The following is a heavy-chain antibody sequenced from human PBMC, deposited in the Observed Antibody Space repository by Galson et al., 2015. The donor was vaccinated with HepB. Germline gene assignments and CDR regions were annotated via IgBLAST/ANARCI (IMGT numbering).Heavy chain of an antibody. CDR2: INPSGGST. J-gene: IGHJ4*02. D-gene: IGHD2-15*01. Sequence: SVKVSCKASGYTFNRNYIRWVRQAPGQGLEWMGMINPSGGSTSYAQKFQGRVTMTRDTSTSTVYMDLNSLRSEDTAVYYCARDVGYCSGGSCYVNYFDYWGQGTLVTVSS. V-gene: IGHV1-46*02. CDR1: GYTFNRNY. CDR3: ARDVGYCSGGSCYVNYFDY.